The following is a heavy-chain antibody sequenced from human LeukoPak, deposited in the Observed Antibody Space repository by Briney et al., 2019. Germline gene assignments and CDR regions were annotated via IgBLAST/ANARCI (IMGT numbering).Heavy chain of an antibody. Sequence: PGGSLRLSCAPSAFSLSIYGINWVRQAPGKGLEWGSYISSSSSSVYYADSVKGRFTISRDNVKNSLYLQMNSLRDEDTAMYYCARDTGDYGDLDAIDMWGQGTMVTVSA. CDR3: ARDTGDYGDLDAIDM. J-gene: IGHJ3*02. CDR1: AFSLSIYG. CDR2: ISSSSSSV. D-gene: IGHD4-17*01. V-gene: IGHV3-48*02.